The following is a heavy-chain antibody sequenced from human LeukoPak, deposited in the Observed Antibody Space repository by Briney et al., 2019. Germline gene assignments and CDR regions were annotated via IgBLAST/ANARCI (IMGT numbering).Heavy chain of an antibody. CDR2: MSAYNGNT. D-gene: IGHD3-16*01. V-gene: IGHV1-18*01. CDR1: GYTFTSDG. Sequence: ASVEVSCKASGYTFTSDGISWVRQAPGQGLEWMGWMSAYNGNTNYAQKLQGRVTMTTDTSTSTAYMELRSVRSDDTAVYYCARSYYLYYYYYGMDVWGQGTTVSVSS. J-gene: IGHJ6*02. CDR3: ARSYYLYYYYYGMDV.